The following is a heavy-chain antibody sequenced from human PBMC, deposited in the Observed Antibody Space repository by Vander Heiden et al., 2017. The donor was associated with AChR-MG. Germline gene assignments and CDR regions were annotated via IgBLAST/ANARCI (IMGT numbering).Heavy chain of an antibody. V-gene: IGHV3-9*01. CDR3: ARDARIAVAGVFYH. D-gene: IGHD6-19*01. CDR1: GVTFDDYA. CDR2: INGSSGTI. Sequence: EVPLVAYRGGVVQHGRCRGLSSPASGVTFDDYARHWVRQAPGKGLEWVSGINGSSGTIAYADSVKGRFTISRDNAKNSLFLQMNSLRPEDTASYYCARDARIAVAGVFYHWGQGTLVTVSS. J-gene: IGHJ4*02.